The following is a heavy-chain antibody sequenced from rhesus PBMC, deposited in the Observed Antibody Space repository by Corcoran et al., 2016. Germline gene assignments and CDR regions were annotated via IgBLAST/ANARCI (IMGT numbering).Heavy chain of an antibody. CDR3: ATEYCSGIYCYGGGHNRFDV. V-gene: IGHV1-198*02. D-gene: IGHD2-27*01. CDR2: INPLVGIT. J-gene: IGHJ5-1*01. Sequence: QVQLVQSWAEVKKPGASVKGSCKASGFTFGSYAISWVRQAPGQGLEWMGVINPLVGITNYAEKFQGRVTITADTSTSTAYMALSSLRSEDTAVYYCATEYCSGIYCYGGGHNRFDVWGAGVLVTVSS. CDR1: GFTFGSYA.